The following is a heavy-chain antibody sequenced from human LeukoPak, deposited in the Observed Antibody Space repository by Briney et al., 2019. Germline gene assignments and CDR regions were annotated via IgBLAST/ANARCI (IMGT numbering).Heavy chain of an antibody. CDR3: ARDSHAYCSSTSCYWDFDY. J-gene: IGHJ4*02. D-gene: IGHD2-2*01. CDR1: GFTFRSFA. V-gene: IGHV3-21*01. Sequence: GGSLRLSCAASGFTFRSFAMSWVRQAPGKGLEWVSSISSSSSYIYYADSVKGRFTISRDNAKNSLYLQMNSLRAEDTAVYYCARDSHAYCSSTSCYWDFDYWGQGTLVTVSS. CDR2: ISSSSSYI.